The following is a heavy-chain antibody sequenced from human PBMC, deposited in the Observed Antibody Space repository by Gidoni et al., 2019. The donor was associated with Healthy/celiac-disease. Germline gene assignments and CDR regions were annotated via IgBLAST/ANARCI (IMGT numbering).Heavy chain of an antibody. V-gene: IGHV4-59*01. CDR2: IYYSGST. Sequence: HVQLQESSPGLVKPSETLSLTCTFSGGSLSSYYWSWIRQTPGKGLEWIGYIYYSGSTNYNPSLKSRVTISVDTSKNQFSLKLSSVTAAETAVYYWARDGRIAARPEQNYYYYGMDVWGQGTTVTVSS. CDR1: GGSLSSYY. J-gene: IGHJ6*02. D-gene: IGHD6-6*01. CDR3: ARDGRIAARPEQNYYYYGMDV.